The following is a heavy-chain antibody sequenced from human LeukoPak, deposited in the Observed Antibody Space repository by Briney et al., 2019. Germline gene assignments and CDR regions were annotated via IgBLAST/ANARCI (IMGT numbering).Heavy chain of an antibody. CDR3: AKERAYGDYVWAKEGYFDY. CDR2: ISGSGGST. J-gene: IGHJ4*02. D-gene: IGHD3-16*01. Sequence: SGGSLRLSCAASGFTFSSYGMSWVRQAPGKGLEWVSAISGSGGSTYYADSVKGRFTISRDNSKNTLYLQMNSLRAEDTAVYYCAKERAYGDYVWAKEGYFDYWGQGTLVTVSS. CDR1: GFTFSSYG. V-gene: IGHV3-23*01.